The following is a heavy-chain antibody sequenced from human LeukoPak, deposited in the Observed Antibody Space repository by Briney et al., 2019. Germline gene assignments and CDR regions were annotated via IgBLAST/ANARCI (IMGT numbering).Heavy chain of an antibody. J-gene: IGHJ3*01. V-gene: IGHV4-39*07. Sequence: EPSETLSLTCSVSRGSISSPNYYWGWIRQSPGKGLEWIGNVYYSGTTYYNPSLPSLKSRVTILIDTSKNQFSLRLRSVTAADTAVYYCASLRKRGGAFDLWGQGKVVTVSS. CDR2: VYYSGTT. CDR1: RGSISSPNYY. CDR3: ASLRKRGGAFDL.